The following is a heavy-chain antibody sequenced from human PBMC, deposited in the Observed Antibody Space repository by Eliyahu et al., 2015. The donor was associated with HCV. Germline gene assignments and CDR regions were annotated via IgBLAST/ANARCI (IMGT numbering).Heavy chain of an antibody. V-gene: IGHV2-26*01. CDR2: IFSNDEK. CDR1: GFSLSNARMG. D-gene: IGHD3-22*01. J-gene: IGHJ3*02. CDR3: ARLPHYDSSGYYYYAFDI. Sequence: QVTLKESGPVLVKPTETLTLTCTVSGFSLSNARMGVSWIRQPPGKALEWLAHIFSNDEKSYSTSLKSRLTISKDTSKSQVVLTMTNMDPVDTATYYCARLPHYDSSGYYYYAFDIWGQGTMVTVSS.